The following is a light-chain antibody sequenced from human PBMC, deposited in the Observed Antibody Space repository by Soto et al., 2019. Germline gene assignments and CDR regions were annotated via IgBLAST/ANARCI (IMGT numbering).Light chain of an antibody. CDR3: KQYNNWPREFT. V-gene: IGKV3-15*01. Sequence: EIVMTQSPATLSVSPGERATLSCRASQSVSNNLAWYQQKPGQAPRLLIYGASTRATGIPARFSGSGSGTEFTLTISSLQSEDFAVYYCKQYNNWPREFTFGPGTKVDIK. CDR2: GAS. CDR1: QSVSNN. J-gene: IGKJ3*01.